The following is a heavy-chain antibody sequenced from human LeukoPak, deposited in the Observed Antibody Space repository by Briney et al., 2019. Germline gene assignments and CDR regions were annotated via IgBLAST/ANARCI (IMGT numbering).Heavy chain of an antibody. CDR3: ARNYYDSSGYHSE. V-gene: IGHV1-8*01. CDR2: MRPNRGNT. D-gene: IGHD3-22*01. Sequence: ASVKVACKASGYTFTSYDINWVRQATGQGLEWMGWMRPNRGNTRHAQKFQGRVTMTRNHFQSTAYIELSSLRSEDTAVYYCARNYYDSSGYHSEWGQPTLVTVSS. CDR1: GYTFTSYD. J-gene: IGHJ4*02.